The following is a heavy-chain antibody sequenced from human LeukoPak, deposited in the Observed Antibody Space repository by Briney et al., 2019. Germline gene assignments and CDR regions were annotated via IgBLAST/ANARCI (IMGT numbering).Heavy chain of an antibody. CDR1: GYTLTEIS. CDR3: ATDSVGATGAFDY. Sequence: ASVKVSCKVSGYTLTEISMHWVRQPPGKGLEWMGGFDPADGETTYAQKFQGRVTMTEDTSTDTAYMELSSLRSEDTAVYYCATDSVGATGAFDYWGQGTLVTVSS. J-gene: IGHJ4*02. V-gene: IGHV1-24*01. CDR2: FDPADGET. D-gene: IGHD1-26*01.